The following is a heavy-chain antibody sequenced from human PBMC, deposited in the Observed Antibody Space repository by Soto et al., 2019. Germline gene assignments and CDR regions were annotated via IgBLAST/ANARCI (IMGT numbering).Heavy chain of an antibody. CDR2: ILHDETP. Sequence: PGGSLRLSCAASGFTFNNYALNWVRQAPGKGLEWVSTILHDETPFYTDSVKGRFTISRDNVRGTLYLQMNGLRVEDAALYFCAKDLFPTSGQRFFFESWGQGSLVTVSS. CDR3: AKDLFPTSGQRFFFES. CDR1: GFTFNNYA. D-gene: IGHD2-21*01. V-gene: IGHV3-23*01. J-gene: IGHJ4*02.